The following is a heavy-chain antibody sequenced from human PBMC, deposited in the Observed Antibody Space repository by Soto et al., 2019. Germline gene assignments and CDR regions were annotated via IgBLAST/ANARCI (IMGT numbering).Heavy chain of an antibody. CDR1: GGTFSSYA. J-gene: IGHJ6*02. CDR2: IIPIFGTA. Sequence: SVKVSCKASGGTFSSYAISWVRQAPRQGLEWMGGIIPIFGTANYAQKFQGRVTITADESTSTAYMELSSLRSEDTAVYYCAREMYSSGCWYCGMDVWGQGTTVTVSS. V-gene: IGHV1-69*13. D-gene: IGHD6-19*01. CDR3: AREMYSSGCWYCGMDV.